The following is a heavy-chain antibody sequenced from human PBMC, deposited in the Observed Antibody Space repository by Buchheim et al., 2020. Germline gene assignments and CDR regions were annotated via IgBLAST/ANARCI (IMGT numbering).Heavy chain of an antibody. J-gene: IGHJ5*02. Sequence: QVQLQESGPGLVKPSQTLSLTCTVSGGSISSGDYYWSWIRQPPGKGLEWIGYFYYSGSTYYNPSLKSRVTISVDTSKNQFSLKLSSVTAADTAVYYCARSENYYDSSGYSNWFDPWGQGTL. CDR1: GGSISSGDYY. V-gene: IGHV4-30-4*01. D-gene: IGHD3-22*01. CDR2: FYYSGST. CDR3: ARSENYYDSSGYSNWFDP.